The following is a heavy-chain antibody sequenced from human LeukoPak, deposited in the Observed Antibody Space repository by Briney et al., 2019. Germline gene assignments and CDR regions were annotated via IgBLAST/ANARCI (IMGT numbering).Heavy chain of an antibody. J-gene: IGHJ3*02. D-gene: IGHD2-2*01. V-gene: IGHV4-39*01. Sequence: PSETLSLTCTVSGGSISSSSYYWGWIRQPPGKGLEWIGSIYYSGSTYYNPSLKSRVTTSVDTSKNQFSLKLSSVTAADTAVYYCARRVVVPASVGAFDIWGQGTMVTVSS. CDR1: GGSISSSSYY. CDR2: IYYSGST. CDR3: ARRVVVPASVGAFDI.